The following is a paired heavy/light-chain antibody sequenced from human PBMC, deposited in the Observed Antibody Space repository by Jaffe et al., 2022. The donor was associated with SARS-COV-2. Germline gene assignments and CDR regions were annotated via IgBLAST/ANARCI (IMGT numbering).Heavy chain of an antibody. J-gene: IGHJ6*03. Sequence: QVQLVQSGAEVKKPGASVQVSCKPSGYTFTNYAMHWVRQAPGQRLEWMGWINAGNGNTQYSQKFQGRVTITRDTSASTAYMELSSLRSEDTAVYYCARGRDYCSGSSTCYEGYYYYMDVWGKGTTVTVSS. CDR3: ARGRDYCSGSSTCYEGYYYYMDV. CDR2: INAGNGNT. CDR1: GYTFTNYA. D-gene: IGHD2-15*01. V-gene: IGHV1-3*01.
Light chain of an antibody. J-gene: IGKJ5*01. CDR3: QQLNSYPRIT. Sequence: DIQLTQSPSFLSASVGDRVTITCRASQGISSYLAWYQQKPGKAPKLLIYAASTLQSGVPSRFSGSGSGTEFTLTISSLQPEDFATYYCQQLNSYPRITFGQGTRLEIK. V-gene: IGKV1-9*01. CDR1: QGISSY. CDR2: AAS.